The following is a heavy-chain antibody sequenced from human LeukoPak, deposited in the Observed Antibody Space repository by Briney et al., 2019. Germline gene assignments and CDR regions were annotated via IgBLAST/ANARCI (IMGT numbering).Heavy chain of an antibody. D-gene: IGHD6-13*01. J-gene: IGHJ4*02. CDR3: AREYSSSGIDY. CDR2: ISYDGSNK. Sequence: GRSLRLSCAASGFTFSSYAMHWVRQAPGKGLEWVAVISYDGSNKYYADSVKGRFTISRDNSKNTLYLQMNSLRAEDTAVYYCAREYSSSGIDYWGQGTLVTVSS. CDR1: GFTFSSYA. V-gene: IGHV3-30-3*01.